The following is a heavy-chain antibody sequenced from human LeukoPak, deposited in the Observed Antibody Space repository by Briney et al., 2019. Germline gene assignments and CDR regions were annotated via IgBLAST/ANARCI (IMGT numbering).Heavy chain of an antibody. CDR3: ARDRPDITIFGAFDY. Sequence: GGSLRLSCAASGLTFSSYGMHWVRQAPGKGLEWVAVIWYDGTNKYYAGSVKGRFTISRDNSKNTLYLQMNSLRAEDTAVYYCARDRPDITIFGAFDYWGQGTLVTVSS. D-gene: IGHD3-3*01. CDR2: IWYDGTNK. J-gene: IGHJ4*02. CDR1: GLTFSSYG. V-gene: IGHV3-33*01.